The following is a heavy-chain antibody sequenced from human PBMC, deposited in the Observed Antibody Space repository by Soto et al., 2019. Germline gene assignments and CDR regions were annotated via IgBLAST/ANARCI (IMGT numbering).Heavy chain of an antibody. V-gene: IGHV4-61*01. Sequence: SETLSLTCTVSGGSVSSGSYYWSWIRQPPGKGLEWIGYNYYSGSTNYNPSLKSRVTISVDTSKNQFSLKLSSVTAADTGVYYCARAPPRSYYYGMDVWGQGTTVTVSS. J-gene: IGHJ6*02. CDR3: ARAPPRSYYYGMDV. CDR1: GGSVSSGSYY. CDR2: NYYSGST.